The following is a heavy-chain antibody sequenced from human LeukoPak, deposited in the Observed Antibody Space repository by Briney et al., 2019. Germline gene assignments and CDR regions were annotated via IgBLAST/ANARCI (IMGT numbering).Heavy chain of an antibody. V-gene: IGHV4-39*01. J-gene: IGHJ6*03. D-gene: IGHD5-18*01. CDR1: GGSISSSSYY. Sequence: SETLSLTCTVSGGSISSSSYYWGWIRQPPGKGLEWIGSIYYSGSTYYNPSLKSRVTISVDTSKNQFSLKLSSVTAADTAVYYCARQVSMGYSYGYYYYYYMDVWGKGTTVTVSS. CDR3: ARQVSMGYSYGYYYYYYMDV. CDR2: IYYSGST.